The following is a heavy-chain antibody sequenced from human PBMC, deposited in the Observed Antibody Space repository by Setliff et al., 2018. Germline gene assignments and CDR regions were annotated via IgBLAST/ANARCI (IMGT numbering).Heavy chain of an antibody. CDR1: GDSISGAKYY. CDR2: IYTDGST. V-gene: IGHV4-61*02. Sequence: SETLSLTCTVSGDSISGAKYYWSWIRQSAGKGLECIGRIYTDGSTKYNPSLNSRVALSIDTSKNQFSLRPSSVTAADTAVYFCARVTGFLYMDVWGKGTTVTVSS. CDR3: ARVTGFLYMDV. D-gene: IGHD3-3*01. J-gene: IGHJ6*03.